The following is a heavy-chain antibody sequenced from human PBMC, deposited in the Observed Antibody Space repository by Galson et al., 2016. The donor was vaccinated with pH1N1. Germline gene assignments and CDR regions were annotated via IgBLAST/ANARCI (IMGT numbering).Heavy chain of an antibody. CDR2: IIPIFNTV. D-gene: IGHD3-22*01. V-gene: IGHV1-69*13. J-gene: IGHJ2*01. CDR3: ARVDYYDTDLSDWYFDL. Sequence: SVKVSCKASGGTFGSYGINWVRQAPGQGLEWMGGIIPIFNTVKYAQNFQGRVTITADESTTTAYMELSSLRSEDTAMYYCARVDYYDTDLSDWYFDLWGRGTLLTVSS. CDR1: GGTFGSYG.